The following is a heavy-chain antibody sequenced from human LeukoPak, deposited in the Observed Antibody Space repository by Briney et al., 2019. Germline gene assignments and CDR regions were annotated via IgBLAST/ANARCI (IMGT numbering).Heavy chain of an antibody. J-gene: IGHJ4*02. CDR2: IYYSGST. Sequence: PSETLSLTCTVSGGSISNINYYWGWIRQPPGKGLEWIGSIYYSGSTYYNPSLKSRFTISVDTSKNQFSLKLGSVTAADTAVYYCARDHRVVVPAAIDYWGQGTLVTVSS. CDR1: GGSISNINYY. V-gene: IGHV4-39*07. CDR3: ARDHRVVVPAAIDY. D-gene: IGHD2-2*01.